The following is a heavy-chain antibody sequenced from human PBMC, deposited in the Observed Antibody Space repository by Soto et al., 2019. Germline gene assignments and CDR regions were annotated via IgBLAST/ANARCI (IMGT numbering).Heavy chain of an antibody. V-gene: IGHV1-18*04. CDR3: ARDYDFWSGYPYFDY. CDR2: ISAYNGNT. CDR1: GYTFTSYG. Sequence: QVQLVQSGAEVKKPGASVKVSCKASGYTFTSYGISWVRQAPGQGLEWMGWISAYNGNTNYAQKLQGRVTMTTDTTTSTAYMELRSLRSDDTDVYYCARDYDFWSGYPYFDYWGQGTLVTVSS. D-gene: IGHD3-3*01. J-gene: IGHJ4*02.